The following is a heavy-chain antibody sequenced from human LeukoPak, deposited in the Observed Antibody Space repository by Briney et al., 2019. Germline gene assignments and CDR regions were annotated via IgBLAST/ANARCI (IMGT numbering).Heavy chain of an antibody. Sequence: GGPLRLSCAASGFTFSSYGMHWVRQASGKGLEWVAVISYDGSNKYYADSVKGRFTISRDNSKNTLYLQMNSLRAEDTAVYYCAKDRQLVLHYWGQGTLVTVSS. J-gene: IGHJ4*02. CDR1: GFTFSSYG. D-gene: IGHD6-13*01. CDR3: AKDRQLVLHY. CDR2: ISYDGSNK. V-gene: IGHV3-30*18.